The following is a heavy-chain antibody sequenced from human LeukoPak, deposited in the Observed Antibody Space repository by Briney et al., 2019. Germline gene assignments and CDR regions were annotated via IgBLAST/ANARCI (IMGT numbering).Heavy chain of an antibody. CDR1: GYTFTGHY. V-gene: IGHV1-2*02. CDR3: ARDFPGGKTFDC. D-gene: IGHD4-23*01. J-gene: IGHJ4*02. CDR2: IKPNSGDT. Sequence: ASVKVSCQTSGYTFTGHYMHWVRQAPGQGLEWMGWIKPNSGDTDYAQNFQGRVTMTRDTSISTAYMELSRLGSDDTAAYYCARDFPGGKTFDCWGQGTLVTVSS.